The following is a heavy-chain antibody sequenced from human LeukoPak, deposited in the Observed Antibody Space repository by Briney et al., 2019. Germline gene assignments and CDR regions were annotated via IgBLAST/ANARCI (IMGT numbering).Heavy chain of an antibody. V-gene: IGHV4-39*01. Sequence: PSETLSLTCTVSGGSISSSSYYWGWIRQPPGKWLEWIGSIYYSGSTYYNPSLKSRVTISVDTSKNQFSLKLSSVTAADTAVYYCARRPRDLWIRDLDLWGRGTLVTVSS. J-gene: IGHJ2*01. CDR2: IYYSGST. D-gene: IGHD3-3*01. CDR3: ARRPRDLWIRDLDL. CDR1: GGSISSSSYY.